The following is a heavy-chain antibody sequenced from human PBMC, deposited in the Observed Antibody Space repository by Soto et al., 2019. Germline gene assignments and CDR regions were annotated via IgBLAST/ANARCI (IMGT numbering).Heavy chain of an antibody. Sequence: GGSLRLSCSVSGFTFSAYWMHWVRQVPGKGLTWVSRISDDGSTATYADSVKGRFVISRDNAKNSLYLEMNTLRADDSGLYYCARGPRVSSTGTGAHWGRGTLVTAPQ. CDR2: ISDDGSTA. D-gene: IGHD1-1*01. J-gene: IGHJ4*02. CDR3: ARGPRVSSTGTGAH. V-gene: IGHV3-74*01. CDR1: GFTFSAYW.